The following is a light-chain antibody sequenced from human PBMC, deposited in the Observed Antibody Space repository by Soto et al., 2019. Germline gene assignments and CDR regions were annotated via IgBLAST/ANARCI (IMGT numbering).Light chain of an antibody. CDR1: QSVTSY. Sequence: EIVLTQSPGTLSLSPGERATLSCRASQSVTSYLAWYQQKPGQAPRLLIYGTSSRAAGIPDRFSGSGSGTDFTLTISRLEPEDFAVYYCQYYANSPPWTFGQGTKVEIK. CDR2: GTS. J-gene: IGKJ1*01. CDR3: QYYANSPPWT. V-gene: IGKV3-20*01.